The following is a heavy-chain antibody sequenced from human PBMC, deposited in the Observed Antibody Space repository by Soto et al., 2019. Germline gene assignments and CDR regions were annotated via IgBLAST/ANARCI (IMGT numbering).Heavy chain of an antibody. CDR2: INHSGST. J-gene: IGHJ4*02. CDR3: ARGPLRRYFDWLPDFDY. V-gene: IGHV4-34*01. Sequence: SSETLSLTCAVYGGSFSGYYWIWIRQPPGKGLEWIGEINHSGSTNYNPSLKSRVTISVDTSKNQFSLKLSSVTAADTAVYYCARGPLRRYFDWLPDFDYWGQGTLVTVSS. D-gene: IGHD3-9*01. CDR1: GGSFSGYY.